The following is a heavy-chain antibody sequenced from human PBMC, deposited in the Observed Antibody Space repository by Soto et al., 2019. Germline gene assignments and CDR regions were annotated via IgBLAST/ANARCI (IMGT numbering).Heavy chain of an antibody. D-gene: IGHD2-15*01. CDR1: GGTFSSYA. CDR3: ARDARRVVVDAHYYSDGMDV. CDR2: IIPIFGTA. V-gene: IGHV1-69*12. J-gene: IGHJ6*02. Sequence: QVQLVQSGAEVKKPGSSVKVSCKASGGTFSSYAISWVRQAPGQGLEWMGGIIPIFGTANYAQKFQGRVTITADESTSTAYMELSSLRTEVTAVYYCARDARRVVVDAHYYSDGMDVWGQGTTVTVSS.